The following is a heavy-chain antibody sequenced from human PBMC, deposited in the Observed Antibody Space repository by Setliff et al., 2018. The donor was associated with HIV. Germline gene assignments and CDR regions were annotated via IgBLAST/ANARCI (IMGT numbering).Heavy chain of an antibody. D-gene: IGHD5-18*01. CDR3: ARGGGKRIQLWLRHYYGMDV. V-gene: IGHV3-33*08. J-gene: IGHJ6*02. CDR2: IWYDGSNK. Sequence: PGGSLRLSCVASGFNFNNYAVHWLRQAPGKRPERVAVIWYDGSNKYYADSVKGRFTISRDNSKNTLYLQMNSLRAEDTAVYYCARGGGKRIQLWLRHYYGMDVWGQGTTVTVSS. CDR1: GFNFNNYA.